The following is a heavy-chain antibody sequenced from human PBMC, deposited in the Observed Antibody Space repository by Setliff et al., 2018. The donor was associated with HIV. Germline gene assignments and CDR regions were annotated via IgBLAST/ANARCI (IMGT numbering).Heavy chain of an antibody. J-gene: IGHJ1*01. CDR1: GYTFTNYA. Sequence: GASVKVSCKASGYTFTNYAIHWVRQAPGQRLEWMGWINPGNGNTKYSQKFQGRVTITRDTSATTAYMELSSLRSEDTAVYYCARDPAPSSSASYFQHWGQGTPVTVSS. CDR3: ARDPAPSSSASYFQH. CDR2: INPGNGNT. V-gene: IGHV1-3*01. D-gene: IGHD6-6*01.